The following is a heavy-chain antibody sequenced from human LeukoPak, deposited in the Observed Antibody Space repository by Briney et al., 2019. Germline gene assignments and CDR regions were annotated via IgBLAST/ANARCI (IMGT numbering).Heavy chain of an antibody. D-gene: IGHD6-13*01. Sequence: GGSLGLSCAASGFTVSSNYMSWVRQAPGKGLEWVSVIYSGGSTCYADSVKGRFTISRDNSKNTLYLQMNSLRAEDTAVYYCARVGYSSSWYHAFDIWGQGTMVTVSS. V-gene: IGHV3-66*01. J-gene: IGHJ3*02. CDR2: IYSGGST. CDR3: ARVGYSSSWYHAFDI. CDR1: GFTVSSNY.